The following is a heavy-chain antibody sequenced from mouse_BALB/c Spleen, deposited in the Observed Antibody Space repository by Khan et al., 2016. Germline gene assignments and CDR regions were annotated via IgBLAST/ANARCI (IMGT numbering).Heavy chain of an antibody. CDR1: GYTIPDYS. Sequence: QIQLVQPGPELKKPGETVKISCTASGYTIPDYSMHWVKQAPGKGLEWMGWINTATDNPTYAADFKGRSAISSETSSNTAYLQINNLTTEDTATYYCAREDYGSSYPYWC. D-gene: IGHD1-1*01. J-gene: IGHJ3*01. CDR3: AREDYGSSYPY. V-gene: IGHV9-2-1*01. CDR2: INTATDNP.